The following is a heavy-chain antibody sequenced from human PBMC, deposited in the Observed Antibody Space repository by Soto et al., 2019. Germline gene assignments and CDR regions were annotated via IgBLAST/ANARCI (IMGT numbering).Heavy chain of an antibody. CDR3: ARDSGITGTIHF. CDR2: IYYSGST. J-gene: IGHJ4*02. CDR1: GGSINSHY. Sequence: PSETLSLTCTVSGGSINSHYWSWIRQPPGKGLEWIGCIYYSGSTNYNPSLKSRVAISIDASKTQVSLRLSSVTAADTAMYYCARDSGITGTIHFWGQGTLVTVSS. V-gene: IGHV4-59*11. D-gene: IGHD1-20*01.